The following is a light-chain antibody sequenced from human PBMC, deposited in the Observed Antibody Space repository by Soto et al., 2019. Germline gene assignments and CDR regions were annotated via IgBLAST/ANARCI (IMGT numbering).Light chain of an antibody. V-gene: IGKV1-8*01. J-gene: IGKJ1*01. CDR3: QQDYSYPWT. CDR1: QGISSY. CDR2: AAS. Sequence: AIRMTQSPPSLSASTGDRVTISCRASQGISSYLAWYQQKPGKAPKLLIYAASTLQSGVPSRFSGSGSGTDFTLTISCLQSEDFTTYYCQQDYSYPWTFGQGSNVDIK.